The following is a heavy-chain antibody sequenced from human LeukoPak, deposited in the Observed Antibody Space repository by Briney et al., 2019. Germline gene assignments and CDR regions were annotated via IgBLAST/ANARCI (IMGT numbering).Heavy chain of an antibody. CDR1: GGSFSGYY. V-gene: IGHV4-34*01. CDR2: INHSGST. Sequence: SETLSLTCAVYGGSFSGYYWSWIRQPPGKGLEWIGEINHSGSTNYNPSLKSRVTISVDTSKNQFSLKLTSVTAADTAVYFCASSPLIVVVTAIFDYWGQGTLVTVSS. D-gene: IGHD2-21*02. J-gene: IGHJ4*02. CDR3: ASSPLIVVVTAIFDY.